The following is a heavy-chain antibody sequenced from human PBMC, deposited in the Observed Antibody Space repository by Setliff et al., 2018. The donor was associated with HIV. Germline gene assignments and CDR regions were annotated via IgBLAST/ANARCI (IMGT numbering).Heavy chain of an antibody. D-gene: IGHD5-12*01. V-gene: IGHV4-34*01. CDR3: TRGRLYSGPHF. CDR1: GGSFSGYY. CDR2: INHSGIT. J-gene: IGHJ4*02. Sequence: TSETLSLTCAVYGGSFSGYYWTWIRQPPGKGLEWIGDINHSGITNYNPSPKSRVTISVDTSKNQFSLKLSSVTAADTAMYYCTRGRLYSGPHFWGQGTLVTVSS.